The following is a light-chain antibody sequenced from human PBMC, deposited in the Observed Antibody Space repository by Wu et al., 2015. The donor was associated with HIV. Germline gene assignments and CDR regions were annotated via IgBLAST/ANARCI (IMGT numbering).Light chain of an antibody. CDR1: QGISTA. V-gene: IGKV1-13*02. Sequence: AIQLTQSPSSLSASVGGRVTITCRASQGISTALAWYRQKPGKTPELLISNAYNLQAGVPLRFSGSGSETHFTLTIGSLQPEDFATYYCQHFDFLPVLPFGQGTKLEIK. CDR3: QHFDFLPVLP. J-gene: IGKJ2*01. CDR2: NAY.